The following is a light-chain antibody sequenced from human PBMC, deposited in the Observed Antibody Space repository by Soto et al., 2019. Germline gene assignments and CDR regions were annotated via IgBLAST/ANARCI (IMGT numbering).Light chain of an antibody. CDR1: SGHSSYA. Sequence: QPVLTQSPSASASLGASVKLTCTLSSGHSSYAIAWHQQQPAKGPRYLMKLNSDGSHSKGDGIPDRFSGSSSGAERYLTISSLQSEDEADYYCQTWGTGLLVFGGGTKLTVL. CDR3: QTWGTGLLV. CDR2: LNSDGSH. J-gene: IGLJ3*02. V-gene: IGLV4-69*01.